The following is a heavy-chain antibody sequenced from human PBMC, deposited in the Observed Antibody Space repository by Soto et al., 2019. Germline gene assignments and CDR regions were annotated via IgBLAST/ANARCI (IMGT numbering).Heavy chain of an antibody. CDR3: VRPQAKELGTIRGAFDI. CDR1: GDTFTSHW. V-gene: IGHV5-51*01. CDR2: IYPADSDT. Sequence: ESLKISCNGSGDTFTSHWIAWVRQMPGKGLELMGLIYPADSDTRYSPSFEGQVTISVDKSISTAYLQWSFLKASDTAMYYCVRPQAKELGTIRGAFDIWGQGTKVTVS. D-gene: IGHD3-10*01. J-gene: IGHJ3*02.